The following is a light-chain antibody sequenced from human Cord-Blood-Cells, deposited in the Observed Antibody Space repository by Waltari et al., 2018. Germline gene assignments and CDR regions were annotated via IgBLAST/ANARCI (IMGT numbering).Light chain of an antibody. V-gene: IGLV3-1*01. CDR2: QDS. J-gene: IGLJ2*01. Sequence: SYELTQPHSVSVSPGQTASITCSGAKLGDKYACWYQQKPGQSPVLVIYQDSKRPSGIPERFSGSNSGNTATLTISGTQAMDEADYYCQAWDSSHVVFGGGTKLTVL. CDR3: QAWDSSHVV. CDR1: KLGDKY.